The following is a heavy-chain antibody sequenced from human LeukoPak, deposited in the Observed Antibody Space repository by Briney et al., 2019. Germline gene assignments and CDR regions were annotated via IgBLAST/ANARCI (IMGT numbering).Heavy chain of an antibody. CDR1: GYSFTTYW. D-gene: IGHD3-10*01. Sequence: GESLKISCQGSGYSFTTYWIAWVRQMPGKGLEWMGIIYPGDSDTRYSPSFQGRVTISADKSINTAYLQWSSLKASDTAIYYCARRLWAGETFDYWGQGTLVTVSS. CDR3: ARRLWAGETFDY. J-gene: IGHJ4*02. V-gene: IGHV5-51*01. CDR2: IYPGDSDT.